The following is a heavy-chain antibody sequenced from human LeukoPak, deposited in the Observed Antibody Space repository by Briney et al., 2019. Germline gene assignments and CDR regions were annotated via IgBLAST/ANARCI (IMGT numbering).Heavy chain of an antibody. CDR3: ARALELLNWFDP. CDR1: GGTFSSYA. J-gene: IGHJ5*02. V-gene: IGHV1-46*01. CDR2: INPSGGST. Sequence: GSSVKVSCKASGGTFSSYAISWVRQAPGQGLEWMGIINPSGGSTSYAQKFQGRVTMTRDTSTSTVYMELSSLRSEDTAVYYYARALELLNWFDPWGQGTLVTVSS. D-gene: IGHD1-7*01.